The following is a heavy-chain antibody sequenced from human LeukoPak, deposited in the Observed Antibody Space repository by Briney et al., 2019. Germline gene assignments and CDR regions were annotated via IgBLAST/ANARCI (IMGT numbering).Heavy chain of an antibody. V-gene: IGHV1-46*01. Sequence: ASVKVSCKSSGYTFTSYYMHGVRQAPGQGLEWMGIINPSGGSTSYAQKFQGRVTMTRDTSTSTVYMELSSLRSEDTAVYYCARGTYDSSGYYVWFDPWGQGTLVTVSS. D-gene: IGHD3-22*01. J-gene: IGHJ5*02. CDR1: GYTFTSYY. CDR3: ARGTYDSSGYYVWFDP. CDR2: INPSGGST.